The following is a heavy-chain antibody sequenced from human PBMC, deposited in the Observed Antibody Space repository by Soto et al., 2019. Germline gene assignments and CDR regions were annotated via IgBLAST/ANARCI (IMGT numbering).Heavy chain of an antibody. D-gene: IGHD2-15*01. CDR3: AKEHTLAADPLYYYYMDV. J-gene: IGHJ6*03. Sequence: GGSLRLSCAASGFTFSSYGMHWVRQAPGKGLEWVAVISYDGSNKYYADSVKGRFTISRDNSKNTLYLQMNSLRAEDTAVYYCAKEHTLAADPLYYYYMDVWGKGTTVTVSS. V-gene: IGHV3-30*18. CDR1: GFTFSSYG. CDR2: ISYDGSNK.